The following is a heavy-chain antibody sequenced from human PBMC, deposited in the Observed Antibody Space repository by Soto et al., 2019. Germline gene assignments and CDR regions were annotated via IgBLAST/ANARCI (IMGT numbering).Heavy chain of an antibody. CDR2: IYYSGKT. CDR3: VTSLTGYYECFDY. CDR1: GPSISISSYY. Sequence: PPESLSLTCTVSGPSISISSYYWGWIRQPPGKGLEGIGKIYYSGKTYYTPSLKSRVTISVDTSKTQFSLKLTSVTAADTSVYFCVTSLTGYYECFDYGGQGTWVTASS. V-gene: IGHV4-39*01. J-gene: IGHJ4*02. D-gene: IGHD3-9*01.